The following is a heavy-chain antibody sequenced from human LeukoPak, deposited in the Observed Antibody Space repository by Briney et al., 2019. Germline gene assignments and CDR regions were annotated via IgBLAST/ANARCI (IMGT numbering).Heavy chain of an antibody. CDR1: GYSFTNYW. V-gene: IGHV5-10-1*01. CDR3: ARLRVFCSGDSCYARDY. D-gene: IGHD2-15*01. CDR2: IDPRDSYT. J-gene: IGHJ4*02. Sequence: GESLKISCKGSGYSFTNYWIAWVRQMPGKGLEWMGRIDPRDSYTNYSPSFQGHVTISADKSISTAYLQWSSLKASDSAMYYCARLRVFCSGDSCYARDYWGQGTLVTVSS.